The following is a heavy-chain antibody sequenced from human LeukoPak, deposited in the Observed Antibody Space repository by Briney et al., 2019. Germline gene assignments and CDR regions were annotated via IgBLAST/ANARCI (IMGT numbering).Heavy chain of an antibody. Sequence: ASVKVSCKASGYTFTGYYMHWVRQAPGQGLEWMGWINPNSGGTNYAQKFQGRVTMTRDTSISTAYMELSRLRSDDTAVYYCARSGSIAAAGTSSLVDYWGRGTLVTVSS. D-gene: IGHD6-13*01. CDR3: ARSGSIAAAGTSSLVDY. CDR2: INPNSGGT. J-gene: IGHJ4*02. CDR1: GYTFTGYY. V-gene: IGHV1-2*02.